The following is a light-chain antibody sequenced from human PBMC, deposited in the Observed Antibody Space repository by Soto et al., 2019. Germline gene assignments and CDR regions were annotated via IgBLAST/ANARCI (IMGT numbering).Light chain of an antibody. CDR2: GAY. Sequence: EIVMTQYPATLSVSPGERATLSCRASQSVSSNVAWYQQKPGQAPRLLIYGAYTRAAGVPARFSGSGSGTEFTLTITSLQSEDIALYYCQQYNIWPPITFGQGTRLENK. V-gene: IGKV3-15*01. CDR3: QQYNIWPPIT. CDR1: QSVSSN. J-gene: IGKJ5*01.